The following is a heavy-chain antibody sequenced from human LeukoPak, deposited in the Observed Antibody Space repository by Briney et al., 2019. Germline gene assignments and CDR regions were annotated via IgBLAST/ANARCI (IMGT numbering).Heavy chain of an antibody. D-gene: IGHD2-2*01. V-gene: IGHV1-18*01. Sequence: ASVKVSCKASGYXFTSYGISWVRQAPGQGLEWMGWISAYNGNTNYAQKLQGRVTMITDTSTSTAYMELRSLRSDDTAVYYCARDGALVVPAAKVVDYWGQGTLVTVSS. CDR3: ARDGALVVPAAKVVDY. CDR1: GYXFTSYG. CDR2: ISAYNGNT. J-gene: IGHJ4*02.